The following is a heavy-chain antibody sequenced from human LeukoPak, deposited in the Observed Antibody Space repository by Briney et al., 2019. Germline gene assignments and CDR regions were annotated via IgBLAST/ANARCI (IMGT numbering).Heavy chain of an antibody. J-gene: IGHJ4*02. Sequence: SETLSLTCTVSGGSIITYYWSWIRQPPGKGLEWIGYIHHSGSTTYNPSLKSRVTMSIDMSKNQFSLKLTSVTAADTAVYYCARQSRSSDSSGYFSDDYWGQGTLVTVSS. CDR3: ARQSRSSDSSGYFSDDY. V-gene: IGHV4-59*08. CDR2: IHHSGST. D-gene: IGHD3-22*01. CDR1: GGSIITYY.